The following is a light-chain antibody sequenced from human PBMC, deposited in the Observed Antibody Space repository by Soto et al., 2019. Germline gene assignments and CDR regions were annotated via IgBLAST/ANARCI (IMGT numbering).Light chain of an antibody. J-gene: IGLJ2*01. CDR1: SGDVGGYHY. V-gene: IGLV2-14*01. CDR3: SSYTSSGTLV. Sequence: QSALTQPASVSGSPGQSITISCTGTSGDVGGYHYVSWYQQHPGKVPKLMIYDVDNRPSGVSNRFSGSKSGNTASLTISGLQADDEADYYCSSYTSSGTLVFGGGTKLTVL. CDR2: DVD.